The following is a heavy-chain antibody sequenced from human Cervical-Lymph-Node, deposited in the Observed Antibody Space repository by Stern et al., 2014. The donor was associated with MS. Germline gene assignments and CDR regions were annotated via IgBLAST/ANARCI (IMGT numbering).Heavy chain of an antibody. CDR3: AKDRYKMRISTGSRLADY. J-gene: IGHJ4*02. Sequence: QVQLEESGGGVVQPGRSLRLSCAASGITFSTYGMHWVRQAPGKGLEWVAVISYVGNHKLYAVSVKVRFAISRDNSKNTLHLKMTSLQAEDTAVYYCAKDRYKMRISTGSRLADYWGQGTMVIVSS. D-gene: IGHD3-16*02. V-gene: IGHV3-30*18. CDR2: ISYVGNHK. CDR1: GITFSTYG.